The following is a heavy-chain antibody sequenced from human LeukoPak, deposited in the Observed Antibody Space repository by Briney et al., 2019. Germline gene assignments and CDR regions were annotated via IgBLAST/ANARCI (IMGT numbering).Heavy chain of an antibody. V-gene: IGHV4-30-2*01. J-gene: IGHJ4*02. D-gene: IGHD7-27*01. CDR2: IYPRGST. CDR3: ARFSPRAMGNYLDF. CDR1: GGSINNGGYY. Sequence: SETLSLTCTVSGGSINNGGYYWSWIRQPPGKGLEWIGYIYPRGSTYYNPSLKSRVILSLDKSANQFSLNLSSVTAADTAVYYCARFSPRAMGNYLDFWGQGTLVTVSS.